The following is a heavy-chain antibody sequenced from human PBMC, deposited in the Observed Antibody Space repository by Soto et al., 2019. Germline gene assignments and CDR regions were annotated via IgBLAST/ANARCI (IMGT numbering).Heavy chain of an antibody. J-gene: IGHJ4*02. CDR1: GYSFPGYK. D-gene: IGHD4-17*01. V-gene: IGHV1-2*04. CDR2: VDPNGGGS. CDR3: ATWVDYGDFEGFDF. Sequence: GSVKGSCKTSGYSFPGYKIHWGRQAPGQGLEWMGWVDPNGGGSNSAQKFQGSVTMTWDTSITTAYLDLTRLTTNDTATYFCATWVDYGDFEGFDFWGQGTLVTVSS.